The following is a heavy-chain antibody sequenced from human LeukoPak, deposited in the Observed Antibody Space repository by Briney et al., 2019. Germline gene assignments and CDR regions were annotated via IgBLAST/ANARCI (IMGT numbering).Heavy chain of an antibody. CDR1: GFTFSSYA. J-gene: IGHJ4*02. CDR2: ISGSGGST. Sequence: PGGSLRLSYAASGFTFSSYAMSWVRQAPGKGLEWVSAISGSGGSTYYADSVKGRFTISRDNSKNTLYLQMNSLRAEDTTVYYCAKDQGFNSSGWFRTSSHHNYFDYWGQGTLVTVSS. CDR3: AKDQGFNSSGWFRTSSHHNYFDY. D-gene: IGHD6-19*01. V-gene: IGHV3-23*01.